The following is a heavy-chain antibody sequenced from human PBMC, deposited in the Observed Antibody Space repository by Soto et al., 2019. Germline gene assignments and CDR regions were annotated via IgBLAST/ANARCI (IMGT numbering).Heavy chain of an antibody. Sequence: ASVKVSCKASGYTFTGYYMRWVRQAPGQGLEWMGWINPNSGGTNYAQKFQGRVTMTRDTSISTAYMELSRLRSDDTAVYYCARDREDTAMVLFDYWGQGTLVTVSS. V-gene: IGHV1-2*02. CDR2: INPNSGGT. CDR3: ARDREDTAMVLFDY. D-gene: IGHD5-18*01. J-gene: IGHJ4*02. CDR1: GYTFTGYY.